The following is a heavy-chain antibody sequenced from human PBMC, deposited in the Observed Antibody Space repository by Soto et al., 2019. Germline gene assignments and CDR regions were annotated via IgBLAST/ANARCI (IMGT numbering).Heavy chain of an antibody. CDR2: IGGGDDI. D-gene: IGHD1-26*01. CDR1: GFTFSNYA. CDR3: AKDSVSYNRIYDAFDI. Sequence: GGSLRLSCEGSGFTFSNYAMSWVRQAPGEGPEWVSTIGGGDDIFYADSVKGRFTISRDDSKSTMYLQMDNLRVADTAIYFCAKDSVSYNRIYDAFDIWGQGTVVTVSS. J-gene: IGHJ3*02. V-gene: IGHV3-23*01.